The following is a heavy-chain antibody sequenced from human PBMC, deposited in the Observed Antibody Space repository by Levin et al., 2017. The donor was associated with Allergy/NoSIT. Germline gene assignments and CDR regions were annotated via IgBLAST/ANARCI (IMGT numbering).Heavy chain of an antibody. J-gene: IGHJ6*02. Sequence: GGSLRLSCAASGFTFSSYAMHWVRQAPGKGLEWVAVISYDGSNKYYADSVKGRFTISRDNSKNTLYLQMNSLRAEDTAVYYCARDRGQISDIVVVYYYYYGMDVWGQGTTVTVSS. CDR2: ISYDGSNK. CDR1: GFTFSSYA. D-gene: IGHD2-2*01. CDR3: ARDRGQISDIVVVYYYYYGMDV. V-gene: IGHV3-30*04.